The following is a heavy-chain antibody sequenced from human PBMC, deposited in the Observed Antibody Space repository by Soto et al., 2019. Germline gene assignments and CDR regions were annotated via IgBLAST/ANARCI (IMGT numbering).Heavy chain of an antibody. Sequence: TLSLTCTVSGGSISSGDYYWSWIRQPPGKGLEWIGYIYYSGSTYYNPSLKSRVTISVDTSKNQFSLKLSSVTAADTAVYYCARYSYYYDSSGYRPLDYWGQGTLVTVSS. J-gene: IGHJ4*02. D-gene: IGHD3-22*01. CDR1: GGSISSGDYY. CDR3: ARYSYYYDSSGYRPLDY. V-gene: IGHV4-30-4*01. CDR2: IYYSGST.